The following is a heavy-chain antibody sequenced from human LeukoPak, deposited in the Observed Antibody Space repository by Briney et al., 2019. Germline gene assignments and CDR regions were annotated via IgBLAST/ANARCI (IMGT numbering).Heavy chain of an antibody. J-gene: IGHJ4*02. CDR3: ASSVAGPGYYFDY. D-gene: IGHD6-19*01. CDR1: GFTFSSYS. Sequence: SGGSLRLSCAASGFTFSSYSMNWVRQAPGKGLEWVSSISSSSSYIYYADSVKGRFTISRDNAKNSLYLQMNSLRAEDTAVYYCASSVAGPGYYFDYWGQGTLVTVSS. V-gene: IGHV3-21*01. CDR2: ISSSSSYI.